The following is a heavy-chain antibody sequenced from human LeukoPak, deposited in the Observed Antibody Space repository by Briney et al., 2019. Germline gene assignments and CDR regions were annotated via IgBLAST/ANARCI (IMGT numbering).Heavy chain of an antibody. CDR3: TTLYYYDSSGLETYDY. CDR2: ISRNGDST. D-gene: IGHD3-22*01. J-gene: IGHJ4*02. Sequence: GGSLRLSCAASGFTFSSHAMHWVRRAPGKGLELVSSISRNGDSTGYGNSVKGRFTISRDNSKNTLYLQMNSLKTEDTAVYYCTTLYYYDSSGLETYDYWGQGTLVTVSS. CDR1: GFTFSSHA. V-gene: IGHV3-64*01.